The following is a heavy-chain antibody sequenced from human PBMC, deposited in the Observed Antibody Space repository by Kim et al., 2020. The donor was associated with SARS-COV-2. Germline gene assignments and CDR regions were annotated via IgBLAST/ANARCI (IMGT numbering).Heavy chain of an antibody. V-gene: IGHV1-46*01. CDR3: ASGRGGVVVVAAAGSFDH. D-gene: IGHD2-15*01. CDR2: INPSGGRT. Sequence: ASVKVSCKASGCTFSSYYMHWVRQAPGQGLEWMGIINPSGGRTSYAQKFQGRVTMTRDTSTSTVYMELSSLRSEDTAVYYCASGRGGVVVVAAAGSFDHWGQGTLVTVSS. J-gene: IGHJ5*02. CDR1: GCTFSSYY.